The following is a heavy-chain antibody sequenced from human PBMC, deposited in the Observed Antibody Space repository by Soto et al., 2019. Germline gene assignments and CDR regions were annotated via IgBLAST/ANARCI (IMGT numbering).Heavy chain of an antibody. CDR1: GFTSSSYD. V-gene: IGHV3-13*01. CDR3: ARGWLATGGTLSYMDV. D-gene: IGHD6-13*01. Sequence: EEQLVESGGGLVQPGGSLRLSCAASGFTSSSYDMHWVRQATGKGLEWVSGIGTDGDTYYLGSVKGRFTISRENAKNSFYLQMNSLRGGDTAVYYCARGWLATGGTLSYMDVWGKGTTVTVSS. J-gene: IGHJ6*03. CDR2: IGTDGDT.